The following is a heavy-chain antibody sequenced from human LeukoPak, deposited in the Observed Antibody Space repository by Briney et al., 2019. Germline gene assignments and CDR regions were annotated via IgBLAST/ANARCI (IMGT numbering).Heavy chain of an antibody. CDR2: IYYSGST. CDR3: ARAELPQVVPSL. V-gene: IGHV4-39*07. CDR1: GGSISSSSYY. D-gene: IGHD2-2*01. Sequence: SETLSLTCTVSGGSISSSSYYWGWIRQPPGKGLEWIGSIYYSGSTYYNPSLKSRVTISVDTSKNQFSLKLSSVTAADTAVYYCARAELPQVVPSLWGQGTLVTVSS. J-gene: IGHJ4*02.